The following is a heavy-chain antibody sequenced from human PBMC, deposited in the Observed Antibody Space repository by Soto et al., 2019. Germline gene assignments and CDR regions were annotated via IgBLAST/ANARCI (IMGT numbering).Heavy chain of an antibody. CDR2: VYYSGST. Sequence: QVQLQESGPGLVRPSQTLSLTCSVSGASISSHYWSWMRQPPGKGLEWIGYVYYSGSTNYNPSLKSRVTISLDTSKSQFSLKLSSVTAADTAVYYCASAGLGVANRLGQGTLVAVSS. J-gene: IGHJ5*02. CDR3: ASAGLGVANR. V-gene: IGHV4-59*11. CDR1: GASISSHY. D-gene: IGHD3-3*01.